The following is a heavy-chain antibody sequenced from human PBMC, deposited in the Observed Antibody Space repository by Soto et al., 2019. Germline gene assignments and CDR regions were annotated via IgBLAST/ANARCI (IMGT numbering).Heavy chain of an antibody. V-gene: IGHV4-59*08. CDR3: ARRYGYSFDY. CDR1: GGSISSYY. Sequence: QVQLQESGPGLVKPSETLSLTCTVSGGSISSYYWSWIRQPPGKGLEWIGYIYYSGTTNYNPSLQSRVTISVDTSNNQLSLKLSSVTAADTAVYYCARRYGYSFDYWGQGTLVTVSS. CDR2: IYYSGTT. D-gene: IGHD5-18*01. J-gene: IGHJ4*02.